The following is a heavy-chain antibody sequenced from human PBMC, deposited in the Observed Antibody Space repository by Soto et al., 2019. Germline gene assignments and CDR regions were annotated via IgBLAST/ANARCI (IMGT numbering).Heavy chain of an antibody. J-gene: IGHJ6*03. CDR2: INHSGST. V-gene: IGHV4-34*01. Sequence: SETLSLTCAVYGGSFSGYYWSWIRQPPGKGLEWIGEINHSGSTNYNPSLKSRVTISVDTSKNQFSLKLSSVTAADTAVYYCATGPINGSGSYHSLYYMDVWGKGTTVTVSS. CDR1: GGSFSGYY. CDR3: ATGPINGSGSYHSLYYMDV. D-gene: IGHD3-10*01.